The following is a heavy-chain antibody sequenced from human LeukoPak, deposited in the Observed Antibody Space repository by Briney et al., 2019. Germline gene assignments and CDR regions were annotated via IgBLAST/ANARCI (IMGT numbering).Heavy chain of an antibody. CDR1: GYTFTSYG. V-gene: IGHV1-18*01. Sequence: ASVKVSCKASGYTFTSYGISWVRQAPGQGLEWMGWISAYNGNTNYAQKLQGRVTMTTDTSTSTAYMELRSLRSDDTAVYYCARDFPVITMVRGVIKRFDYWGQGTLVTVSS. CDR3: ARDFPVITMVRGVIKRFDY. D-gene: IGHD3-10*01. CDR2: ISAYNGNT. J-gene: IGHJ4*02.